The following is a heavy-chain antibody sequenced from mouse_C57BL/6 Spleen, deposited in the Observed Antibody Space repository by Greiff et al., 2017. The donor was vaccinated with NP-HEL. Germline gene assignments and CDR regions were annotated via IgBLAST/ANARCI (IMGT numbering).Heavy chain of an antibody. Sequence: VKLQESGAELARPGASVKLSCKASGYTFTSYGISWVKQRTGQGLEWIGEIYPRSGNTYYNEKFKGKATLTADKSSSTAYMELRSLTSEDSAVYFCASSPITTVVTPYYFDYWGQGTTLTVSS. D-gene: IGHD1-1*01. V-gene: IGHV1-81*01. CDR1: GYTFTSYG. CDR2: IYPRSGNT. CDR3: ASSPITTVVTPYYFDY. J-gene: IGHJ2*01.